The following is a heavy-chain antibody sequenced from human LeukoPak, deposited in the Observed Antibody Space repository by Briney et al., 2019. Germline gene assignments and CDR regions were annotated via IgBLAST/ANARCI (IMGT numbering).Heavy chain of an antibody. J-gene: IGHJ5*02. V-gene: IGHV3-33*01. Sequence: GGSLRLSCAASGFTFSSYGMHWVRQAPGKGLEWVAVIWYDGSNKYYADSVKGRFTISRDNSKNTMYLQMSSLRAEDTAMYYCARGVNNWLDPWGQGTLVTVSS. CDR1: GFTFSSYG. CDR3: ARGVNNWLDP. D-gene: IGHD3-10*01. CDR2: IWYDGSNK.